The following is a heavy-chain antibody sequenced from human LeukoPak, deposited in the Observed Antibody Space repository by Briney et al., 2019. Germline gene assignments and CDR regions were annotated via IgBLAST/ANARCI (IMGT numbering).Heavy chain of an antibody. D-gene: IGHD5-12*01. CDR3: ARGGYD. V-gene: IGHV3-7*01. J-gene: IGHJ4*02. Sequence: GGSLRLSCVASGFEFYEYPMMWVRQAPGKALEWVANIKRDGSEKNYVDSVRGRFTISRDNAKNSLYLQMNSLRAEDTAVYYCARGGYDWGQGTLVTVSS. CDR2: IKRDGSEK. CDR1: GFEFYEYP.